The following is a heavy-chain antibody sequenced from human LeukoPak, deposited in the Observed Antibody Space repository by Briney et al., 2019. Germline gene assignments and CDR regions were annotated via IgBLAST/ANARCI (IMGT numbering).Heavy chain of an antibody. CDR2: ISGTGGTT. CDR3: ARNQLGFDY. CDR1: GFTFSTYG. V-gene: IGHV3-23*01. J-gene: IGHJ4*02. Sequence: GGSLRLSCVGTGFTFSTYGMTWVRQAPGKGLEWISLISGTGGTTYYAESVKGRFTISRDNFKNTLYLQMNSLGTEDTDVYYCARNQLGFDYWGQGALVTVSS. D-gene: IGHD1-1*01.